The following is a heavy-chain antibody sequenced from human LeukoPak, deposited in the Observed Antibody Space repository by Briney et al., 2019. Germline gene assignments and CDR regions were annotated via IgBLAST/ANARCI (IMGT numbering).Heavy chain of an antibody. CDR2: ISAYNGNT. J-gene: IGHJ1*01. Sequence: ASVKVSCKASGYTFSSYGICWVRQAPGQGLEWMGWISAYNGNTNHAQKLQGRVIMTTDTSTSTAYMELRSLRSDDTAVYYCARDYGDYDEYFQHWGQGTLVTVSS. CDR3: ARDYGDYDEYFQH. CDR1: GYTFSSYG. V-gene: IGHV1-18*01. D-gene: IGHD4-17*01.